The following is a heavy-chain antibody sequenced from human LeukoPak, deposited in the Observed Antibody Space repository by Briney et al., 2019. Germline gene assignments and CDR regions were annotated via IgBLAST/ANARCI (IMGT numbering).Heavy chain of an antibody. D-gene: IGHD2-21*01. Sequence: GGSLRLSCAASGFIFSDYYVTWLRQAPGKGLEWISYISETGTTIHYTASVKGRFTVSRDNTKNSLYLQMNSLRVEDTAVYYCARDAYFYSSDQWGRGTLVTVSS. CDR3: ARDAYFYSSDQ. J-gene: IGHJ4*02. V-gene: IGHV3-11*04. CDR2: ISETGTTI. CDR1: GFIFSDYY.